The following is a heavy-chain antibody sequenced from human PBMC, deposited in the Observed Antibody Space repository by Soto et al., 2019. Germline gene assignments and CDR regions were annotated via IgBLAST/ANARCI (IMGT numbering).Heavy chain of an antibody. CDR3: GRVVEGDTRHTDFDS. CDR1: GVSIHNSHSF. V-gene: IGHV4-39*01. CDR2: IYYSGGA. Sequence: SETLSLTCAVSGVSIHNSHSFWGWIRQPPGKGLEFIGSIYYSGGANYNPSLKSRVTISLDTSKNQFSLTVNSVTAADTAIYYCGRVVEGDTRHTDFDSWGQGTLVTVSS. D-gene: IGHD2-15*01. J-gene: IGHJ5*01.